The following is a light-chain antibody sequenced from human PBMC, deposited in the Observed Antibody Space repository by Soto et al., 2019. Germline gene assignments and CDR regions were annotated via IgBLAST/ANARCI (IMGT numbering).Light chain of an antibody. V-gene: IGLV2-14*01. CDR1: SSDVGGNKY. J-gene: IGLJ1*01. CDR2: KVT. CDR3: ASSTSDSLYV. Sequence: QSVLTQPPSASGSPGQSVTISCTGTSSDVGGNKYVSWYQQYPGKVPKLLINKVTNRPAGVSYRFSGSKSGNTASLTISALLAEDEADYFCASSTSDSLYVFGTGTKLTVL.